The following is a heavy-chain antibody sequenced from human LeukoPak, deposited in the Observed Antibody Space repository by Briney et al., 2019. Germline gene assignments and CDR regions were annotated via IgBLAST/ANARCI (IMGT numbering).Heavy chain of an antibody. V-gene: IGHV3-23*01. J-gene: IGHJ4*02. CDR3: ANGPNGH. CDR1: GFTFSSYS. Sequence: PGGSLRLSCAASGFTFSSYSMNWVRQAPGKGLEWVSAISSSGGSTYYADSVRGRFTISRDNSKNTLYLQMNSLRAEDTAVYYCANGPNGHWGQGTLVTVSS. D-gene: IGHD1-1*01. CDR2: ISSSGGST.